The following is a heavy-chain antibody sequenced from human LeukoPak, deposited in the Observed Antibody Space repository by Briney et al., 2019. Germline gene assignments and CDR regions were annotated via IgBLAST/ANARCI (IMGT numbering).Heavy chain of an antibody. J-gene: IGHJ6*02. Sequence: PGGSLRLSCAASGFTFSSYVMNWVRQAPGKGLEWVSSISSSSSYIYYADSVKGRFTISRDNAKNSLYLQMNSLRAEDTAVYYCARDVSSGSPNYYYYYGMDVWGQGTTVTVSS. CDR3: ARDVSSGSPNYYYYYGMDV. V-gene: IGHV3-21*01. CDR1: GFTFSSYV. CDR2: ISSSSSYI. D-gene: IGHD3-10*01.